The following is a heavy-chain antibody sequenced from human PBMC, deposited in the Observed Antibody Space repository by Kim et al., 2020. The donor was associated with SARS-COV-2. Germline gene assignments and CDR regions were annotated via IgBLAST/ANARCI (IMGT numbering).Heavy chain of an antibody. J-gene: IGHJ4*02. Sequence: PTLQSRVHISVDPSKNQFSLKLSSVTAADTAVYYCARSGDYGGNSGPFDYWGQGTLVTVSS. CDR3: ARSGDYGGNSGPFDY. D-gene: IGHD4-17*01. V-gene: IGHV4-59*01.